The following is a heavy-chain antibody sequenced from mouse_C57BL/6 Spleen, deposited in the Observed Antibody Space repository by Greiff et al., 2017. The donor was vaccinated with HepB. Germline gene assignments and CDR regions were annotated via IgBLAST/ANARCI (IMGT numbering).Heavy chain of an antibody. CDR2: IYPGSGST. CDR1: GYTFTSYW. CDR3: ARGITTRVFFDY. V-gene: IGHV1-55*01. Sequence: ESGAELVKPGASVKMSCKASGYTFTSYWITWVKQRPGQGLEWIGDIYPGSGSTNYNEKFKSKATLTVDTSSSTAYMQLSSLTSEDSAVYYCARGITTRVFFDYWGQGTTLTVSS. D-gene: IGHD1-1*01. J-gene: IGHJ2*01.